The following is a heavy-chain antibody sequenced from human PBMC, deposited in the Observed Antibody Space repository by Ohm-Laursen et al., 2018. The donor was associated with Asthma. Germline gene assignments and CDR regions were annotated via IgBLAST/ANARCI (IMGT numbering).Heavy chain of an antibody. CDR2: IKSKTDGGTT. J-gene: IGHJ4*02. V-gene: IGHV3-15*01. D-gene: IGHD6-19*01. CDR3: TTDPAFVAVARTTSPESDY. CDR1: GFTFSNAW. Sequence: SLRLSCSASGFTFSNAWMSWVRQAPGKGLEWVGRIKSKTDGGTTDYAAPVKGRFTISRDDSKNTLYLQMNSLKTEDTAVYYCTTDPAFVAVARTTSPESDYWGQGTLVTVSS.